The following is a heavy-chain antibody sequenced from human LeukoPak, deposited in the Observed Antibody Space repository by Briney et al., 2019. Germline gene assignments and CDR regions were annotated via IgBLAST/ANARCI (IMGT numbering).Heavy chain of an antibody. Sequence: SGALSLPCTVSGGSISSGGYYWSWIRQPPGEGLGWIGYIYYSGSTYYNPSLKSRVTISVDTSKNQFSLKLSSVTAADTAVYYCAREGDYGDLGPWGQGTLVTVSS. D-gene: IGHD4-17*01. CDR2: IYYSGST. CDR1: GGSISSGGYY. CDR3: AREGDYGDLGP. J-gene: IGHJ5*02. V-gene: IGHV4-31*03.